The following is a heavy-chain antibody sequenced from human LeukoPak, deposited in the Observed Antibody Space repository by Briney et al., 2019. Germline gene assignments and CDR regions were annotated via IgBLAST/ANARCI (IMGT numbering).Heavy chain of an antibody. CDR2: FYYSGGT. CDR1: GVSVSNHY. D-gene: IGHD6-19*01. CDR3: ARHSSGWHFDS. V-gene: IGHV4-59*02. Sequence: SETLSLTCTVSGVSVSNHYWSWIRQPPGKGLEWIGWFYYSGGTYFNPSLGSRVTISADTSRNHLSLNLRSLTAAHTALYYCARHSSGWHFDSWGQGALVTVSS. J-gene: IGHJ4*02.